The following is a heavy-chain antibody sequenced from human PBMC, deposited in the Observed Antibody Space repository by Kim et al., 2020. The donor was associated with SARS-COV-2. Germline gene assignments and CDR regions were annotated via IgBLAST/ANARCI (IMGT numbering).Heavy chain of an antibody. CDR1: GFTFDNYA. CDR2: INRNSGSI. J-gene: IGHJ6*03. CDR3: AKDFYSRSSGYNFYYMD. D-gene: IGHD6-6*01. V-gene: IGHV3-9*01. Sequence: GGSLRLSCAVSGFTFDNYAMHWVRQPPGKGLEWVSGINRNSGSIDYADSVEGRFTISRDNAKKSLYLQMNSLRTEDTAFYYCAKDFYSRSSGYNFYYMD.